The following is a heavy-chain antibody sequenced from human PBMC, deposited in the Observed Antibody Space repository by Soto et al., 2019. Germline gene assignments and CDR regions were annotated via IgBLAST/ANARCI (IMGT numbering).Heavy chain of an antibody. Sequence: QVQLVESGGGVVQPGRSLRLSCEASGFTFRSHGMHWVRQAPGKGLEWLAVIWYDGSEKYYADSVKGRFTISRDNSKNTLYLQMNSLTVEVTAVYYCARWSDNKVVDPWGQGTVVTVS. J-gene: IGHJ5*02. CDR3: ARWSDNKVVDP. D-gene: IGHD1-1*01. CDR1: GFTFRSHG. V-gene: IGHV3-33*01. CDR2: IWYDGSEK.